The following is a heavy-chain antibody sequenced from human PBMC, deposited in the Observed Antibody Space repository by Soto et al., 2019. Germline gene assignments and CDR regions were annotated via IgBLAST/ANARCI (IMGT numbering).Heavy chain of an antibody. V-gene: IGHV3-66*01. CDR1: GFTVSSNY. J-gene: IGHJ3*02. CDR2: IYSGGST. Sequence: EVQLVESGGGLVQPGGSLRLSCAASGFTVSSNYMSWVRQAPGKGLEGVSVIYSGGSTYYADSVKGRFTISRDNSKNTLYLQMNSLRAEDTAVYYCASDRKADAFDIWGQGTMVTVSS. CDR3: ASDRKADAFDI.